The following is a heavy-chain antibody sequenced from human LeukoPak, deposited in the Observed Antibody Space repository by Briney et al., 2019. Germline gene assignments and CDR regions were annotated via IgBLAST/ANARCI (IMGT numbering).Heavy chain of an antibody. CDR2: ISSSSSYI. V-gene: IGHV3-21*01. CDR3: ARCTATSSTRCYAVDY. J-gene: IGHJ4*02. Sequence: GGSLRLSCAASGFTFSSYSMNWVRQAPGKGLEWVSSISSSSSYIYYADSVKGRFTISRDNAKNSLYLQMNSLRAEDTAVYYCARCTATSSTRCYAVDYWGQGTLVTVSS. CDR1: GFTFSSYS. D-gene: IGHD2-2*01.